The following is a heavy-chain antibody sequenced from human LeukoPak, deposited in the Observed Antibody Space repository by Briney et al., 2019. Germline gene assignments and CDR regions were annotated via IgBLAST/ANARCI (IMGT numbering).Heavy chain of an antibody. V-gene: IGHV3-23*01. Sequence: GGSLRLSCTASGFTFSSYAMNWVRQAPGKGLVWVSTISGSGGNTFYADSVKGRFTISRDDSKNTLYLQMNNLRAEDTAVYYCAKDRWAAARPSSFDYWGQGTLVTVSS. CDR3: AKDRWAAARPSSFDY. CDR2: ISGSGGNT. D-gene: IGHD6-6*01. J-gene: IGHJ4*02. CDR1: GFTFSSYA.